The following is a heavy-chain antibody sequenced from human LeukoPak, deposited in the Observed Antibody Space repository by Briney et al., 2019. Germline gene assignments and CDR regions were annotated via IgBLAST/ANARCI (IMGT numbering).Heavy chain of an antibody. CDR1: GYTFTGYY. CDR3: ARVRRPEYSSSSYYYYMDV. V-gene: IGHV1-2*02. Sequence: APVKVSCKASGYTFTGYYIHWVRQAPGQGLEWMGWINSNSGGTNYAQKFQGRVTMTRDTSTTTAYMELNRLRSDDTAVYYCARVRRPEYSSSSYYYYMDVWGKGTTVTVSS. J-gene: IGHJ6*03. D-gene: IGHD6-6*01. CDR2: INSNSGGT.